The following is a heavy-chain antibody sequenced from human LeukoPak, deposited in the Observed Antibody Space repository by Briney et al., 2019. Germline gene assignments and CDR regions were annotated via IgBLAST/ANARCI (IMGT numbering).Heavy chain of an antibody. Sequence: GGSLRLSCAASGFTFSRYAMSWVRQAPGKGLEWVSVISGSGGSTYYADSVKGRFTISRDNSKNTLYLQMNRLRVEDTAVYYCAKGYSYFDFWGQGTLVTVSS. CDR1: GFTFSRYA. V-gene: IGHV3-23*01. CDR2: ISGSGGST. D-gene: IGHD1-1*01. J-gene: IGHJ4*02. CDR3: AKGYSYFDF.